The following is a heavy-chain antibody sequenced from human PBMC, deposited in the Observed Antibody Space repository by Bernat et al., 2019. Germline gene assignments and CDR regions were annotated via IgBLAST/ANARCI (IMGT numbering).Heavy chain of an antibody. CDR1: GFTVSSNY. CDR3: ARSVIAMRYYFDY. V-gene: IGHV3-53*01. Sequence: VQLVESGGGVVQPGGSLRLSCAASGFTVSSNYMSWVRQAPGKGLEWVSVIYSGGSTYYADSVKGRFTISRDNSKNTLYLQMNSLRAEDTAVYYCARSVIAMRYYFDYWGQGTLVTVSS. CDR2: IYSGGST. J-gene: IGHJ4*02. D-gene: IGHD2-21*01.